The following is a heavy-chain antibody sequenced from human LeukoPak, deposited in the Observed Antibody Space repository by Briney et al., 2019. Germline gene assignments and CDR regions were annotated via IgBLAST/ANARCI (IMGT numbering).Heavy chain of an antibody. J-gene: IGHJ4*02. CDR1: GYTFTGYY. V-gene: IGHV1-46*01. CDR3: ARAPANKYDSRLSGDY. CDR2: INPGDGTT. D-gene: IGHD3-22*01. Sequence: ASVKVSCKASGYTFTGYYIHWVRQAPGQGLEWMGIINPGDGTTSYAQKFQGRVTMTRDTSTSTVYMELRSLRSEDTAVYYCARAPANKYDSRLSGDYWGQGTLVTVSS.